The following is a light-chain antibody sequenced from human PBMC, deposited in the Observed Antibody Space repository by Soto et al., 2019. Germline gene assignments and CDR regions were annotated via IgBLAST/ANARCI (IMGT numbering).Light chain of an antibody. Sequence: QSVLTQPASVSGSPGQSITISCTGTSSDVDGYNYVSWYQQHPGKAPKLMIYDVSNRPSGVSNRFSGSKSGNTASLTISGLQAEDEADYYCSSYTSSSTPHVVFGGGTKVTVL. CDR1: SSDVDGYNY. CDR2: DVS. J-gene: IGLJ2*01. V-gene: IGLV2-14*01. CDR3: SSYTSSSTPHVV.